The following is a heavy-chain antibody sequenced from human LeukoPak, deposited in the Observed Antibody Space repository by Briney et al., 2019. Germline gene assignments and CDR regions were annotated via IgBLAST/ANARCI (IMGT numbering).Heavy chain of an antibody. D-gene: IGHD6-19*01. CDR1: GFTLSGYW. CDR2: INPDGSIT. Sequence: GGSLRLSCAASGFTLSGYWIHWVRQAPGKGLVWVARINPDGSITSYADSVKGRITISRDNSKNTPYLQMNSLRAEDTAVYYCAKVDIAVAGTTRGYFDYWGQGTLVTVSS. J-gene: IGHJ4*02. V-gene: IGHV3-74*01. CDR3: AKVDIAVAGTTRGYFDY.